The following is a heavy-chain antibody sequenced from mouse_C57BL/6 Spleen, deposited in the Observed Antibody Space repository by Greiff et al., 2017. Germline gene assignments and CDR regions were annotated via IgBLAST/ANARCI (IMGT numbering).Heavy chain of an antibody. V-gene: IGHV1-50*01. CDR1: GYTFTSYW. CDR2: IDNSDSYT. CDR3: ARRDDYADYYAMDY. J-gene: IGHJ4*01. Sequence: QVQLQQPGAELVKPGASVKLSCKASGYTFTSYWMQWVKQRPGPGLEWIGEIDNSDSYTNYNQKFKGQATLTVDTSSSSAYMQLSSLTSEDSAVYYCARRDDYADYYAMDYWGQGTSVTVSS. D-gene: IGHD2-4*01.